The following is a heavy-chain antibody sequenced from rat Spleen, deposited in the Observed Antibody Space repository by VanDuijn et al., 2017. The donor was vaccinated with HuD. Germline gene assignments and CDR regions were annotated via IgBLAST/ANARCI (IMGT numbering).Heavy chain of an antibody. CDR3: ARTYYYDGSYYPFDY. CDR1: GYSITSNY. J-gene: IGHJ2*01. Sequence: EVQLQESGPGLVKPSQSLSLTCSVTGYSITSNYWGWIRKFPGNKMEWIGHINYSGSTSYNPSLKSRISITRDTSKNQFFLHLNSVTPEDTATYYCARTYYYDGSYYPFDYWGQGVMVTVSS. V-gene: IGHV3-1*01. D-gene: IGHD1-12*02. CDR2: INYSGST.